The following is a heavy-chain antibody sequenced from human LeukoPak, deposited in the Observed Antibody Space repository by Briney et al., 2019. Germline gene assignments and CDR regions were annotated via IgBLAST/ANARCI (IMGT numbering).Heavy chain of an antibody. CDR2: VWSDGTAK. CDR3: ARGHYYTDMLTNYWVRYFDY. J-gene: IGHJ4*02. Sequence: GGSLRLSCSASGFTFRNYGMHWVRQAPGKGLEWVAVVWSDGTAKNYADSVKGRFTISSDNSKNTLYMQMNILRAEDTAVYYCARGHYYTDMLTNYWVRYFDYWGQGTLVTVSS. D-gene: IGHD3-9*01. CDR1: GFTFRNYG. V-gene: IGHV3-33*01.